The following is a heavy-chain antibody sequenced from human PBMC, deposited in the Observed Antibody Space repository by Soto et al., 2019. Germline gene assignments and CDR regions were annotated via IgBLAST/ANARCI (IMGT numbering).Heavy chain of an antibody. CDR2: ISAYNGNK. D-gene: IGHD6-13*01. J-gene: IGHJ4*02. Sequence: QVQLVQSGAEVKKPGASVKVSCKASGYTFTSYGISWVRKAPGQGLEWMGWISAYNGNKTYSQKPHGRVTMTTATPTGTAYLELRSLRSDATAVYYCARESSSSCHDYWGQGTLVTVSS. CDR1: GYTFTSYG. V-gene: IGHV1-18*01. CDR3: ARESSSSCHDY.